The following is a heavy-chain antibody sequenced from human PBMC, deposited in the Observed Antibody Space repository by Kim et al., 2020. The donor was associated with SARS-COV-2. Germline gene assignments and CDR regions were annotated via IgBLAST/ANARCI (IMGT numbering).Heavy chain of an antibody. CDR3: ARDSCSGGSCYSWYFDL. CDR2: IYYSGST. V-gene: IGHV4-59*13. J-gene: IGHJ2*01. CDR1: GGSISSYY. D-gene: IGHD2-15*01. Sequence: SETRSLTCTVSGGSISSYYWSWIRQPPGKGLEWIGYIYYSGSTNYNPSLKSRVTISVDTSKNQFSLKLSSVTAADTAVYYCARDSCSGGSCYSWYFDLWGRGTLVTVSS.